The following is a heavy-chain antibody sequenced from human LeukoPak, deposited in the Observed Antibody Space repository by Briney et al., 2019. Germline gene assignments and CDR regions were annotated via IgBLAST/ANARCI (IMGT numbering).Heavy chain of an antibody. D-gene: IGHD3-22*01. CDR3: ARDLSGSSGLGTDY. V-gene: IGHV3-66*01. CDR1: GFTFSSYT. Sequence: GGSLRLSCAASGFTFSSYTMNWVRQAPGKGLEWVSVIYSGGSTYYADSVKGRFTISRDNSKNTLYLQMNSLRAEDTAVYFCARDLSGSSGLGTDYWGQGTLVTVSS. CDR2: IYSGGST. J-gene: IGHJ4*02.